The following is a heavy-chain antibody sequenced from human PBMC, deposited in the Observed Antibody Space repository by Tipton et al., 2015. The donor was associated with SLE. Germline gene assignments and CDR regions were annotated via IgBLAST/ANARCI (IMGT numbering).Heavy chain of an antibody. D-gene: IGHD1-26*01. J-gene: IGHJ4*02. Sequence: TLSLTCTVSGGSISSSSYYWSWIRQPPGKGLEWIGYIYYSGSTNYNPSLKSRVTISVDTSKNQFSLKLSSVTAADTAVYYCARVRSYYLDYWGQGTLVTVSS. CDR1: GGSISSSSYY. V-gene: IGHV4-61*01. CDR3: ARVRSYYLDY. CDR2: IYYSGST.